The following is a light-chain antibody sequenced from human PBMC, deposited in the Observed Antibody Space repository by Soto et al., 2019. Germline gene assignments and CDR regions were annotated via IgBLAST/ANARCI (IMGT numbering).Light chain of an antibody. Sequence: DIVLTQSPGTLSLSPGERATLSCRASQSLSTSYLAWYQQKPGQAPRLLTYGTSSRASGLPDRFSGSGSGTDFTLTISRLEPEDFAVYYCQNYGSSSLTFGGGTKVEIK. J-gene: IGKJ4*01. CDR1: QSLSTSY. CDR2: GTS. CDR3: QNYGSSSLT. V-gene: IGKV3-20*01.